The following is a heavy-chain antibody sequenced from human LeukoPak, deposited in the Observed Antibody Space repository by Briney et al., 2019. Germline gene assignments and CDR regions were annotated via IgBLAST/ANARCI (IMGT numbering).Heavy chain of an antibody. Sequence: SETLSLTCTVSGGSISSFYWSWIRQPAGKGLEWIGRIYTSGSTNYNPSLKSRVTMSVDTSKNQFSLKLTPVTAADTAMYYCARRITIFGVVTNNYFDPWGQGTLVTVSS. V-gene: IGHV4-4*07. J-gene: IGHJ5*02. CDR2: IYTSGST. D-gene: IGHD3-3*01. CDR1: GGSISSFY. CDR3: ARRITIFGVVTNNYFDP.